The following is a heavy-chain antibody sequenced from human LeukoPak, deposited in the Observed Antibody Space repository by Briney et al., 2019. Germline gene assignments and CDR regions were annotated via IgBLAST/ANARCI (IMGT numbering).Heavy chain of an antibody. V-gene: IGHV3-48*03. CDR3: AREGVTAPGDY. J-gene: IGHJ4*02. D-gene: IGHD2-21*02. Sequence: PGGSLRLSCAASGFTFSNYEMNWVRQAPGKGLEWVSHIRSSGSTIYYADSVKGRFTISRDNAKNSLYLQMNSLRAEDTAVYYCAREGVTAPGDYWGRGTLVTVSS. CDR2: IRSSGSTI. CDR1: GFTFSNYE.